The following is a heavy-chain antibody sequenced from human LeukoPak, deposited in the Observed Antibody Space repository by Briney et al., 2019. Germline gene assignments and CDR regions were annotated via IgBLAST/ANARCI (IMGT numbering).Heavy chain of an antibody. Sequence: ASVKVSCKASGYTFTDYYMHWVRQAPGQGLEWMGWINPNSGGTNYAQKFQGRVTMTRDTSISTAYMELSRLRTDDTAVFYCAREEVIAAAGPTLDYWGQGALVTVSS. CDR2: INPNSGGT. J-gene: IGHJ4*02. CDR1: GYTFTDYY. V-gene: IGHV1-2*02. CDR3: AREEVIAAAGPTLDY. D-gene: IGHD6-13*01.